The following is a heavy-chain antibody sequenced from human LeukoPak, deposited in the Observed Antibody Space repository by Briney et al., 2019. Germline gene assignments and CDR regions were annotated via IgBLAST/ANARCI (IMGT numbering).Heavy chain of an antibody. Sequence: GGSLRLSCAASGFTFSSYTMTWVRQAPGKGLEWVAKINEDGSEKYYVDSVKGRFTISRDNAKNSLYLQMNSLRAEDTAVYYCASGGYAFGNWGQGTLVTVSS. J-gene: IGHJ4*02. CDR3: ASGGYAFGN. D-gene: IGHD2-15*01. CDR1: GFTFSSYT. V-gene: IGHV3-7*02. CDR2: INEDGSEK.